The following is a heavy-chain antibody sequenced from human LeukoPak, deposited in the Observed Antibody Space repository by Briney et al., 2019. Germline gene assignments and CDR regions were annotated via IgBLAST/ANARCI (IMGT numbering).Heavy chain of an antibody. Sequence: GGSLRLSCAASGFTVSSNYMSWVRQAPGQGLEWVANIKQDGSEKYYVDSAKGRFIISRDNAKNSLYLQMNSLRAEDTAVYYCAKARYSSGWDSFDYWGQGTLVTVSS. J-gene: IGHJ4*02. CDR1: GFTVSSNY. V-gene: IGHV3-7*03. CDR3: AKARYSSGWDSFDY. CDR2: IKQDGSEK. D-gene: IGHD6-19*01.